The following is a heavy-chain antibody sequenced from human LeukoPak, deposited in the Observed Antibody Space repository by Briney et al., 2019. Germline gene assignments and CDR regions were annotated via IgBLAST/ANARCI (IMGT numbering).Heavy chain of an antibody. J-gene: IGHJ4*02. CDR1: GFTFSSNA. V-gene: IGHV3-30*04. CDR2: ISYDGSNK. CDR3: XXSXXAGRIVATFDY. Sequence: PXRSLXLXCAASGFTFSSNAMHWVRQAPGKGLEWVAIISYDGSNKYYADSVKGRFTISREKYKNTLYMQMNRLRGEDTGVQYXXXSXXAGRIVATFDYWGQGTLVTVSS. D-gene: IGHD5-12*01.